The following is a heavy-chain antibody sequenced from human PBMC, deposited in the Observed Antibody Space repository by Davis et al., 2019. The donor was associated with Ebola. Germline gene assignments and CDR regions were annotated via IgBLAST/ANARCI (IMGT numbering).Heavy chain of an antibody. CDR1: GYTFTGYN. D-gene: IGHD5-18*01. CDR3: ARGHNYGFEY. Sequence: ASVKVSCKASGYTFTGYNIHWMRQAPGQGLEWLGRVILKSGATNYAQKFQGRVTMTRDTSISTVYMELSSLRSDDTAVYYCARGHNYGFEYWGQGALVTVSS. V-gene: IGHV1-2*06. J-gene: IGHJ4*02. CDR2: VILKSGAT.